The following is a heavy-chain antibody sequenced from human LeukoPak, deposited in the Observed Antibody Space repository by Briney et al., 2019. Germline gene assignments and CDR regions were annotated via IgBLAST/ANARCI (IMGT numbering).Heavy chain of an antibody. CDR1: GFSLSTSGMC. J-gene: IGHJ5*02. CDR3: ARIRLGYYYDSSGFDP. D-gene: IGHD3-22*01. CDR2: IDWDDDK. Sequence: SGPTLVNPTQTLTLTCTFSGFSLSTSGMCVSWVRQPPGKALEWLAGIDWDDDKYYSTSLKTRLTISKDTSKNQVALTMTNMDPVDTATYYCARIRLGYYYDSSGFDPWGQGTLVTVSS. V-gene: IGHV2-70*11.